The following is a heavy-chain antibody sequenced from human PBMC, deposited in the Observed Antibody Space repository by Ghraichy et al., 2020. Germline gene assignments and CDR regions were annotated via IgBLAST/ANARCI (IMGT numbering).Heavy chain of an antibody. CDR1: GFTFSSYG. CDR3: ARDLDGDYGSRTNWFDP. D-gene: IGHD4-17*01. J-gene: IGHJ5*02. Sequence: GSLRLSCAASGFTFSSYGMHWVRQAPGKGLEWVAVISYDGSNKYYADSVKGRFTISRDNSKTTLYLQMNSLRAEDTAVYYCARDLDGDYGSRTNWFDPWGQGTLVTVSS. V-gene: IGHV3-30*03. CDR2: ISYDGSNK.